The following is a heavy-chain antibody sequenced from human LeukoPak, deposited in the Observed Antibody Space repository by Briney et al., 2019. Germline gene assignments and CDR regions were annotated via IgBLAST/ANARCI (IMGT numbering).Heavy chain of an antibody. CDR2: INHSGST. CDR3: ARGLTAVAGESYYFDY. D-gene: IGHD6-19*01. Sequence: ETLSLTCAVYGGSFSGYYWSWIRQPPGKGLEWIGEINHSGSTNYNPSLKSRVTISVDTSKNQFSLKLSSVTAADTAVYYCARGLTAVAGESYYFDYWGQGTLVTVSS. V-gene: IGHV4-34*01. CDR1: GGSFSGYY. J-gene: IGHJ4*02.